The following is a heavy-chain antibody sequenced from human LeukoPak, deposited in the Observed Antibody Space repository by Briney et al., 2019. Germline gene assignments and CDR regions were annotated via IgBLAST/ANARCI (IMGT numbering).Heavy chain of an antibody. J-gene: IGHJ4*02. V-gene: IGHV4-39*07. Sequence: SETLSLTCSVSDGSINSDTYYWGWIRQPPGKGLEWIASIYSGGNTFYNPSLKSRVTISIDTSKKQFSLKLKSVTAADTAVYYCARDQRSLFDVWGQGSLVTVSS. CDR2: IYSGGNT. CDR3: ARDQRSLFDV. D-gene: IGHD1-26*01. CDR1: DGSINSDTYY.